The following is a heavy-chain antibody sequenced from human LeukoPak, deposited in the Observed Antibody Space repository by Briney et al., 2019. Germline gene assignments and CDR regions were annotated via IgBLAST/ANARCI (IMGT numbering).Heavy chain of an antibody. CDR1: GYTFTGYY. J-gene: IGHJ5*02. D-gene: IGHD6-13*01. V-gene: IGHV1-46*01. CDR3: AREWQQLVSEDGWFDP. Sequence: ASVKVSCKASGYTFTGYYMHWVRQAPGQGLEWMGIINPSGGSTSYAQKFQGRVTMTRDTSTSTVYMELSSLSSEDTAVYYCAREWQQLVSEDGWFDPWGQGTLVTVSS. CDR2: INPSGGST.